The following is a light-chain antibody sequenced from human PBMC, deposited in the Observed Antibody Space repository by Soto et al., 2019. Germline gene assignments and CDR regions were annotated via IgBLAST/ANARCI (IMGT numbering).Light chain of an antibody. V-gene: IGLV1-44*01. Sequence: QPVLTQPPSASGTPGQRVTISCSGSNSNSGSNTVSWYQQLPGAAPKLLIYSDNQRPSGVPDRFSGSKSGTSASLAISGLQSEDEAEFYCAAWDDNLNGVVFGGGTKLTVL. CDR2: SDN. J-gene: IGLJ2*01. CDR1: NSNSGSNT. CDR3: AAWDDNLNGVV.